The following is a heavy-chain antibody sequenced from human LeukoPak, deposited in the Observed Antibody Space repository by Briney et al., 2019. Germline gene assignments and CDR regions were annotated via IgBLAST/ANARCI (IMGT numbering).Heavy chain of an antibody. V-gene: IGHV4-4*02. D-gene: IGHD3-16*01. CDR3: ARVGGSAYPSTGFDF. CDR2: IYQNGNT. Sequence: SETLSLTCAVSGASVSSTNWWSWVRQTPGKGLEWIAEIYQNGNTHYNPSLKSRVTISVDTSKNQFSLKLSSVTAADTAVYNCARVGGSAYPSTGFDFWGQGTLVTVSS. J-gene: IGHJ5*01. CDR1: GASVSSTNW.